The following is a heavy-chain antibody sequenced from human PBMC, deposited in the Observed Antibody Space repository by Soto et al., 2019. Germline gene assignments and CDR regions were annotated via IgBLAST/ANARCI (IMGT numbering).Heavy chain of an antibody. J-gene: IGHJ4*02. CDR3: ARDYFVSRYSSSWNFDY. V-gene: IGHV3-21*01. CDR1: GFTFSSYS. Sequence: GGSLRLSCAASGFTFSSYSMNWVRQAPGKGLEWVSSISSSSSYIYYADSVKGRFTISRDNAKNSLYLQMNSLRAEDTAVYYCARDYFVSRYSSSWNFDYWGQGTLVTVSS. D-gene: IGHD6-13*01. CDR2: ISSSSSYI.